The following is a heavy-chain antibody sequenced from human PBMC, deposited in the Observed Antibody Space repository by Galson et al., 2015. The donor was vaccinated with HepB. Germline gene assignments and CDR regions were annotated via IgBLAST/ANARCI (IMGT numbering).Heavy chain of an antibody. D-gene: IGHD3-16*01. Sequence: SVKVSCKASGYTFTSYGISWVRQAPGQGLEWMGWISAYNGNTNYAQKLQGRVTMTTDTSTSTAYMELRSLRSDDTAVYYCARDRGTLYVWGSPWFDPWGQGTLVTVSS. CDR1: GYTFTSYG. CDR3: ARDRGTLYVWGSPWFDP. V-gene: IGHV1-18*01. J-gene: IGHJ5*02. CDR2: ISAYNGNT.